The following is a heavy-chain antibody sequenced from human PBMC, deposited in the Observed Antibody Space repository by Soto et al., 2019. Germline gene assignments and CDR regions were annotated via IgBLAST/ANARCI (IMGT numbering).Heavy chain of an antibody. D-gene: IGHD2-8*02. CDR1: GGSISSYY. V-gene: IGHV4-59*01. J-gene: IGHJ4*02. Sequence: SATLSLTCTVSGGSISSYYWSWIRQPPGKGLEWIGYIYDSGSTNYNPSLKSRVTISVDTSKNQFSLRLTSVTAADTAVYYCARDKITGLFDYWGQGTLVTVSS. CDR3: ARDKITGLFDY. CDR2: IYDSGST.